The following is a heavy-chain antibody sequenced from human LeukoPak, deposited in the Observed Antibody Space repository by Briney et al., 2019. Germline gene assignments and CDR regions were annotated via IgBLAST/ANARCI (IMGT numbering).Heavy chain of an antibody. V-gene: IGHV4-38-2*01. CDR2: IYHTGST. Sequence: SETLSLTCGVSGYSISIGYYWAWIRRPPGKGLEWIGTIYHTGSTYYTPSLGSRVTISVDTSKNEFSLNLNSVTAPDTGVYYCARAGWIITSGIDYWGQGALVTVSS. CDR1: GYSISIGYY. D-gene: IGHD3-10*01. CDR3: ARAGWIITSGIDY. J-gene: IGHJ4*02.